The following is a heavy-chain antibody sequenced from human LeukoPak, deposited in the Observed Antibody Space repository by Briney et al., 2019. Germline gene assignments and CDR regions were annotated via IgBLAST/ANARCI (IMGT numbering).Heavy chain of an antibody. Sequence: SVKVSCKASVGTFSIYAISWVRQAPGQGLEWMGGIIPIFGTANYARKFQRRVTITADEYTSTAYMELSSLRSEDTAVYYCARDRIAAARMDVWGQGTTVTVSS. CDR1: VGTFSIYA. CDR2: IIPIFGTA. J-gene: IGHJ6*02. V-gene: IGHV1-69*13. CDR3: ARDRIAAARMDV. D-gene: IGHD6-13*01.